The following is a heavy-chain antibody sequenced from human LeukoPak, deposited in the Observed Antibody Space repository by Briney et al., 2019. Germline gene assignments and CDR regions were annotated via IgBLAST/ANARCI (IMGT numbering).Heavy chain of an antibody. CDR1: GFSFRRYY. V-gene: IGHV3-66*04. Sequence: GGSLRLSCTASGFSFRRYYMSWVRQAPGKGLEWISVLFSGGDTYYADSVKDRFGVSRDSSSETLFLQMNSLRVDDTAVYYCARQGFDSGFDYWSHGTTVTVSS. D-gene: IGHD2-21*01. CDR2: LFSGGDT. CDR3: ARQGFDSGFDY. J-gene: IGHJ4*01.